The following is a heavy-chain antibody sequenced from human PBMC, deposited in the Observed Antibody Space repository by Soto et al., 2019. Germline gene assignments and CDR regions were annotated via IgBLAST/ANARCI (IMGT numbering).Heavy chain of an antibody. V-gene: IGHV3-21*01. Sequence: EVQLVESGGGLVNPGGSLRLSCAASGFTFSTYGMSWVRQAPGKGLEWVSSISSSGRYIYYADSVKGRFTISRGDANNSLYLQMTSLRAEDTDVYYCARYPYVILSAYYCDYWGPGTLVTVSS. D-gene: IGHD3-9*01. CDR2: ISSSGRYI. J-gene: IGHJ4*02. CDR1: GFTFSTYG. CDR3: ARYPYVILSAYYCDY.